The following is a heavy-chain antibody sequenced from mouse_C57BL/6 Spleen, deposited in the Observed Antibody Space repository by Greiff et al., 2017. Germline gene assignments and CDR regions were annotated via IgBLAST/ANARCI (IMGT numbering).Heavy chain of an antibody. CDR2: IDPSDSYT. Sequence: QVQLQQPGAELVMPGASVKLSCKASGYTFTSYWMHWVKQRPGQGLEWIGEIDPSDSYTNYNQKFKGKSTLTVDKSSSTAYMQLSSLTSEDSAVYYCARSANWEGYFDVWGTGTTVTVSS. CDR3: ARSANWEGYFDV. V-gene: IGHV1-69*01. J-gene: IGHJ1*03. CDR1: GYTFTSYW. D-gene: IGHD4-1*01.